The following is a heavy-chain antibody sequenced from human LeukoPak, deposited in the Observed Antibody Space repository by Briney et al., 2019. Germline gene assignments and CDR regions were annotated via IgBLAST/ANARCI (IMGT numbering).Heavy chain of an antibody. J-gene: IGHJ4*02. V-gene: IGHV3-30-3*01. CDR1: GFTFTIYA. CDR3: AKDLIMGPSDYFDY. CDR2: TDGTNT. Sequence: GGSLRLSRAASGFTFTIYALHWVRQAPGKCLDWVAVTDGTNTFYADSVKRRFTLSSDRSKNTLYLQMNSLRAEDTAVYYCAKDLIMGPSDYFDYWGQGTLVTVSS.